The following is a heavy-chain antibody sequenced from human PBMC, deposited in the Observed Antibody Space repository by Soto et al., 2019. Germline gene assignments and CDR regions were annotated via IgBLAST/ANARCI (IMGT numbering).Heavy chain of an antibody. CDR3: ARHNYGSGSTYFDY. D-gene: IGHD3-10*01. CDR1: GGSISSYY. CDR2: IYYSGST. Sequence: QVQLQESGPGLVKPSETLSLTCTVSGGSISSYYWSWIRQPPGKGLEWIGYIYYSGSTNYNPSLTSRVTISVDTSKNQFSLKLNAMTAADTAVYYCARHNYGSGSTYFDYWVQGSLVTVSS. J-gene: IGHJ4*02. V-gene: IGHV4-59*08.